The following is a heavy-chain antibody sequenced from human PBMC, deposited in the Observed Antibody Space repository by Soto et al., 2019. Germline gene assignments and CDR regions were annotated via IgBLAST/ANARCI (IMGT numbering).Heavy chain of an antibody. D-gene: IGHD3-22*01. CDR2: IYYSGST. CDR1: GCSISTSSYY. CDR3: ARLDSSGYYYFDY. J-gene: IGHJ4*02. V-gene: IGHV4-39*01. Sequence: DTLSPTFPVSGCSISTSSYYWGWIRQPPGKGLEWIGSIYYSGSTYYNPSLKSRVTISVDTSKNQFSLKVSSVTAGDTAVYYCARLDSSGYYYFDYWGQGTLVTVSS.